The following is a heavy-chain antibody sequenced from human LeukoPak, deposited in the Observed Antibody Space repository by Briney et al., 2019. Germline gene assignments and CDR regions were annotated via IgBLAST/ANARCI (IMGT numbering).Heavy chain of an antibody. D-gene: IGHD3-3*01. CDR1: GYTFTSYD. CDR3: ARGNLYHFWSGYYPYYYYMDV. V-gene: IGHV1-8*01. CDR2: MNPNSGNT. J-gene: IGHJ6*03. Sequence: ASVKVSCKASGYTFTSYDINWVRQATGQGLEWMGWMNPNSGNTGYAQKFQGRVTMTRNTSISTAYMELSSLRSEDTAVYYCARGNLYHFWSGYYPYYYYMDVWGKGTTVTVSS.